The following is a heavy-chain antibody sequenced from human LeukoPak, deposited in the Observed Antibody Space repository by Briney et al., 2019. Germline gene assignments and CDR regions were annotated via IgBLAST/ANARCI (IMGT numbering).Heavy chain of an antibody. CDR1: GGSISSSSYY. V-gene: IGHV4-39*07. Sequence: PSETLSLTCTVSGGSISSSSYYWGWIRQPPGKGLEWIGSIYYSGSTYYNPSLKSRVTISVDTSKNQFSLKLSSVTAADTAVYYCAKTGYSSGWYSRVNWYFDLWGRGTLVTVSS. CDR3: AKTGYSSGWYSRVNWYFDL. J-gene: IGHJ2*01. CDR2: IYYSGST. D-gene: IGHD6-19*01.